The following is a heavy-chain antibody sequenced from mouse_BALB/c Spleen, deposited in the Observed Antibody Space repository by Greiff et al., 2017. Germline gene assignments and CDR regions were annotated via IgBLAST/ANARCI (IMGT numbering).Heavy chain of an antibody. CDR1: GYTFTCYV. CDR2: INPYNDGT. CDR3: ARGDGYYDV. Sequence: EVKLMESGHELVKPGASVKMSCKASGYTFTCYVMHWVKQKPGQGLEWIGYINPYNDGTKYNEKFKGKATLTSDKSSSTAYMELSSLTSEDSAVYYCARGDGYYDVWGAGTTVTVSS. J-gene: IGHJ1*01. D-gene: IGHD2-3*01. V-gene: IGHV1-14*01.